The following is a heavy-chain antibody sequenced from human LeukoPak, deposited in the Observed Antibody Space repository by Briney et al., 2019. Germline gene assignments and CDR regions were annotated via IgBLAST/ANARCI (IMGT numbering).Heavy chain of an antibody. CDR3: ARQGAAGEIDY. J-gene: IGHJ4*02. V-gene: IGHV3-74*01. D-gene: IGHD6-13*01. Sequence: PGGSLRLSCAASGFTFSYYWMHWVRQAPGKGLVWVSRINGDGRSTNYADSVKGRFTISRDNAKITLFLQMNSLRAEDTAVYYCARQGAAGEIDYWGQGTLVTVSS. CDR2: INGDGRST. CDR1: GFTFSYYW.